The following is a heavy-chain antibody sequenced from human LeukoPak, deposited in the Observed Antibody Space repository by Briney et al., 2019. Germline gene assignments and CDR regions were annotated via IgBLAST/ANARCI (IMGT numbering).Heavy chain of an antibody. CDR3: ARVWTVTTS. CDR1: GFTFSNYG. Sequence: GRSLRLSCAGAGFTFSNYGMHWVRQAPGKGLEWVAVISYDGNNKYYAESVKGRFTISRDNSKNALYLQVNSLRAEDTAVYYCARVWTVTTSWGQGTLVTVSS. V-gene: IGHV3-30*03. CDR2: ISYDGNNK. D-gene: IGHD4-17*01. J-gene: IGHJ5*02.